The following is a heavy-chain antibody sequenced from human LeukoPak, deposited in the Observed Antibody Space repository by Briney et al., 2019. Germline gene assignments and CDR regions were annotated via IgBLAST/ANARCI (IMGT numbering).Heavy chain of an antibody. D-gene: IGHD3-22*01. CDR1: GFTFSNYW. CDR2: ISGSSTDI. J-gene: IGHJ4*02. Sequence: GGSLRLSCAASGFTFSNYWMNWVRQAPGKGLEWVSSISGSSTDIYYADSVKGRFTISRDNAKNSLYLQINSLRAEDTAIYYCARRGYYDSSGYDYWGQGTLVTVSS. CDR3: ARRGYYDSSGYDY. V-gene: IGHV3-21*01.